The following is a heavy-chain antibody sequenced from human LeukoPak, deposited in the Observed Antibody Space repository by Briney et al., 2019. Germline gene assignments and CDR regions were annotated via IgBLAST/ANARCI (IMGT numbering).Heavy chain of an antibody. CDR3: ARDDRAARLDS. CDR1: GFTFSSYA. V-gene: IGHV3-30-3*01. Sequence: GRSLRLSCAASGFTFSSYAMHWVRQAPGKGLEWVAVISYDGGNKYYADSVKGRFTISRDNAKKSMYLQMNSLRAEDTAVYFCARDDRAARLDSWGQGTPVTVSS. D-gene: IGHD6-6*01. J-gene: IGHJ4*02. CDR2: ISYDGGNK.